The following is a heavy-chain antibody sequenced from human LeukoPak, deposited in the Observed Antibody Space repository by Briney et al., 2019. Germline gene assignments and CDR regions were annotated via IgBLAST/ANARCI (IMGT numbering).Heavy chain of an antibody. CDR3: ARAYCSGGSCYSSDY. D-gene: IGHD2-15*01. V-gene: IGHV4-39*01. Sequence: PSETLSLTCTVSGGSISRGTYYWGWIRQPPGKGLEWLGSIYYSGSTHHNPSLKSRGTISVDTSKNEFSLKLTSVTAADTAVYYCARAYCSGGSCYSSDYWGQGTLVTVSS. CDR2: IYYSGST. J-gene: IGHJ4*02. CDR1: GGSISRGTYY.